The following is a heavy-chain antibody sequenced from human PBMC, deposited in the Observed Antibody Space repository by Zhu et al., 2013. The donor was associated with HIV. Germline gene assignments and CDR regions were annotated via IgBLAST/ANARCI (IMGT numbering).Heavy chain of an antibody. CDR1: GGTFSSYA. Sequence: QVQLVQSGAEVKKPGSSVKVSCKASGGTFSSYAISWVRQAPGQGLEWMGGIIPIFGTANYAQKFQGRVTITADESTSTAYMELSSLRSEDTAVYYCARATRAYSGSYGDAFDIWGQGTMVTVSS. CDR3: ARATRAYSGSYGDAFDI. V-gene: IGHV1-69*01. J-gene: IGHJ3*02. CDR2: IIPIFGTA. D-gene: IGHD1-26*01.